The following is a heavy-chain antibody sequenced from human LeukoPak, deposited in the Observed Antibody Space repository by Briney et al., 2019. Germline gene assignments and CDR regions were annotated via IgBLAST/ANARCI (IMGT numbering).Heavy chain of an antibody. Sequence: ASVKVSCKASGYIFTSYYMHWVRQAPGQGLEWMGITNPSGGNTNYAQKFQGRVTMTRDMSTSTVYMEVSSLRSEDTAVYYCARALPHRRLMDTTMEQHWFDPWGQGTLVTVSS. D-gene: IGHD5-18*01. CDR2: TNPSGGNT. CDR3: ARALPHRRLMDTTMEQHWFDP. V-gene: IGHV1-46*01. CDR1: GYIFTSYY. J-gene: IGHJ5*02.